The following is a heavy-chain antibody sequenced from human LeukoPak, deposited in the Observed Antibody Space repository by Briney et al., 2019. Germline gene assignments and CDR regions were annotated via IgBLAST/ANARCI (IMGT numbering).Heavy chain of an antibody. CDR1: GCSFSSSSYY. CDR3: IIWRAARPHAFDI. V-gene: IGHV4-39*01. J-gene: IGHJ3*02. D-gene: IGHD6-6*01. Sequence: SSETLSLTCTVSGCSFSSSSYYWGWIRQPPGKGLEWIGSIYYSGSTYYNPSLKSRVTISVDTSKNQFSLKLSSVTAADTAVYYCIIWRAARPHAFDIWGQGTMVTVSS. CDR2: IYYSGST.